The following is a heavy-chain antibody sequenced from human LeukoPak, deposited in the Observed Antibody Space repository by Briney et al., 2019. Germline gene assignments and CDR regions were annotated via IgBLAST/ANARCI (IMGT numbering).Heavy chain of an antibody. CDR3: AKHYDSDKKYYFDY. CDR1: GFTFSSYA. CDR2: ISNSGGST. Sequence: GGSLRLSCAASGFTFSSYAMSWVRQAPGKGLEWVSTISNSGGSTYYADSVKGRFTISRDNSKNTLYLQMNSLRAEDTALYYCAKHYDSDKKYYFDYWGQGTLVTVSS. D-gene: IGHD3-10*01. V-gene: IGHV3-23*01. J-gene: IGHJ4*02.